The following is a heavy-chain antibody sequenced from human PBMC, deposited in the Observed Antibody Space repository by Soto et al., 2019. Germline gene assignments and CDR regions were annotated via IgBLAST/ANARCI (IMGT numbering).Heavy chain of an antibody. CDR3: ARADTAMVPDFDY. CDR2: ISSSSSYI. D-gene: IGHD5-18*01. Sequence: GGSLRLSCAASGFTFSSYSMHWVRQTPGKGLEWVSSISSSSSYIYYADSVKGRFTISRDNAKNSLYLQMNSLRAEDTAVYYCARADTAMVPDFDYWGQGNLVTVSS. V-gene: IGHV3-21*01. J-gene: IGHJ4*02. CDR1: GFTFSSYS.